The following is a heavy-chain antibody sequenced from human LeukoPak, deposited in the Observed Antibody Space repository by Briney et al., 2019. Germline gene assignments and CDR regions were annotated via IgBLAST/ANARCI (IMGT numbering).Heavy chain of an antibody. V-gene: IGHV4-38-2*02. Sequence: SETLSLTCTVSGYSISSGYYWGWIRQSPGKGLEWIGEINHGGSTNYNPSLKSRVTISVDTSKNQFSLKLSSVTAADTAVHYCAGVPYYDILTGYYVTWGQGTLVTVSS. CDR2: INHGGST. J-gene: IGHJ5*02. D-gene: IGHD3-9*01. CDR3: AGVPYYDILTGYYVT. CDR1: GYSISSGYY.